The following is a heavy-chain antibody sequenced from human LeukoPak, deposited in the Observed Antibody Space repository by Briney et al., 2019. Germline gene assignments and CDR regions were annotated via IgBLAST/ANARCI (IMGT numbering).Heavy chain of an antibody. J-gene: IGHJ4*02. CDR1: GFTFSIYS. D-gene: IGHD2/OR15-2a*01. CDR3: ARLARGNTTDY. Sequence: GGSLRLSCAASGFTFSIYSMNWVRQAPGRGLEWLSYIGSSGTTTYYADSVKGRFTISRDNSKNTLYLQMNTLRLEDMAVYYCARLARGNTTDYWGQGTLVTVSS. V-gene: IGHV3-48*01. CDR2: IGSSGTTT.